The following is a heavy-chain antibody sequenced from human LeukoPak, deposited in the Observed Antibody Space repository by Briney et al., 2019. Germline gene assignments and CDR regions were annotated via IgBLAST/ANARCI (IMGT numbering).Heavy chain of an antibody. J-gene: IGHJ3*02. CDR3: AGDDTVISVFDI. D-gene: IGHD5-18*01. V-gene: IGHV4-31*03. CDR1: GGSISSGGYY. Sequence: SQTLSLTCTVSGGSISSGGYYWSWIRQHPGKGLQWIGYIYHSGSTYYNPSLKSRVTISVDTSKNQFSLRVNSVTAADTAVYFCAGDDTVISVFDIWGQGTMVTVSS. CDR2: IYHSGST.